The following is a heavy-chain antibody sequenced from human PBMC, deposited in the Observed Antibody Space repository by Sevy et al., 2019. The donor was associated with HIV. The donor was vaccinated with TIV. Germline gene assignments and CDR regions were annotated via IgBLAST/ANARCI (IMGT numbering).Heavy chain of an antibody. CDR2: ISYDGSSH. J-gene: IGHJ4*02. Sequence: GGSLRLSCAASEFMFSTYAMHWVRQAPGKGLEWVAVISYDGSSHYYADSVKSRFTISRDNSKNTLFLQMNSLRLEDTAFYYCARDAGYSTDWYPSDYWGQGTLVTVSS. D-gene: IGHD6-19*01. V-gene: IGHV3-30-3*01. CDR1: EFMFSTYA. CDR3: ARDAGYSTDWYPSDY.